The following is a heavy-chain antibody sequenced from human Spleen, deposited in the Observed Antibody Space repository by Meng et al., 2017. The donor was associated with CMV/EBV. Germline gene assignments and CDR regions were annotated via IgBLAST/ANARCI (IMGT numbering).Heavy chain of an antibody. J-gene: IGHJ6*02. CDR1: GFTFRSYS. CDR3: ARGGGQGMQWFGELSTLTYYYYGMDV. Sequence: GESLKISCAASGFTFRSYSMNWVRQAPGKGLEWVSSISSSSSYIYYADSVKGRFTISRDNAKNSLYLQMNSLRAEDTAVYYCARGGGQGMQWFGELSTLTYYYYGMDVWGQGTTVTVSS. D-gene: IGHD3-10*01. V-gene: IGHV3-21*01. CDR2: ISSSSSYI.